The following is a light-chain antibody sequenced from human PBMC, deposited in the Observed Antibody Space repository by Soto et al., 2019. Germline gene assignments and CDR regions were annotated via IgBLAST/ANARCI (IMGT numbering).Light chain of an antibody. Sequence: DLQMTPSPSTLSASVGDRVTFTCRASQSISAWLAWYQQKPGKVPRLLIYKASSLEGGVPSRFTGSGSGTEFTLTITNLQPDDFATYYCQQYHSYPYSFGQGTKLEIK. CDR3: QQYHSYPYS. CDR1: QSISAW. V-gene: IGKV1-5*03. J-gene: IGKJ2*01. CDR2: KAS.